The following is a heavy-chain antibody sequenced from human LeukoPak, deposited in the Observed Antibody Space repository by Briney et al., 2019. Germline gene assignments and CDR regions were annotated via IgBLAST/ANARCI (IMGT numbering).Heavy chain of an antibody. CDR2: ISGDSSYI. D-gene: IGHD6-19*01. CDR1: GFIFSSYP. J-gene: IGHJ4*02. CDR3: VRDTPRSGWLYY. Sequence: SGGSLRLSCAASGFIFSSYPLNWVRQAPGKGLEWVSTISGDSSYIQYADSVKGRFTISRDNTKNSLFLQMSSLRAEHTAVYYCVRDTPRSGWLYYWGQGTLVTVSS. V-gene: IGHV3-21*01.